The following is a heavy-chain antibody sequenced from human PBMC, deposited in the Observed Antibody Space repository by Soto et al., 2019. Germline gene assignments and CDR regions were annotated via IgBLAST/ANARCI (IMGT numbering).Heavy chain of an antibody. J-gene: IGHJ4*02. CDR3: AKNYYFDC. V-gene: IGHV3-7*03. CDR2: IRGDGSET. Sequence: GGSLRLSCAASGINFRSYWMSWVRQAPGKAPEWVANIRGDGSETHYVDSVRGRFTISRENAKNTLYLQMNSLRAEDTAVYYCAKNYYFDCWGQGTRVTVSS. CDR1: GINFRSYW.